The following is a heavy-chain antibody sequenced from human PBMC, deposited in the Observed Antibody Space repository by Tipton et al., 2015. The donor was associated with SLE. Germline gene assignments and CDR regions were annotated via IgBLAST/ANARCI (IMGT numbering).Heavy chain of an antibody. CDR2: IIPILGIA. CDR1: GGTFSSYA. D-gene: IGHD3-3*01. CDR3: ARVSNFAYYDFWSED. Sequence: QVQLVQSGADVKKPGSSVKVSCKASGGTFSSYAIIWVRQAPGQGLEWMGRIIPILGIANYAQKFQGRVTITADKSTSTAYMELSSLRSEDTAVYYCARVSNFAYYDFWSEDWGQGTLVTVSS. V-gene: IGHV1-69*09. J-gene: IGHJ4*02.